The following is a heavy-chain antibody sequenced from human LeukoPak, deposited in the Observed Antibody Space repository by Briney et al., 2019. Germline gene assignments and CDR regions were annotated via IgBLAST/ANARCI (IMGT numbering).Heavy chain of an antibody. CDR2: INHSGST. V-gene: IGHV4-34*01. CDR3: ARFPIYYDSSGYYSSYYYYGMDV. D-gene: IGHD3-22*01. Sequence: SETLCLTCTVSGGSISSYYWSWIRQPPGKGLEWIGEINHSGSTNYNPSLKSRVTISVDTSKNQFSLKLSSVTAADTAVYYCARFPIYYDSSGYYSSYYYYGMDVWGQGTTVTVSS. CDR1: GGSISSYY. J-gene: IGHJ6*02.